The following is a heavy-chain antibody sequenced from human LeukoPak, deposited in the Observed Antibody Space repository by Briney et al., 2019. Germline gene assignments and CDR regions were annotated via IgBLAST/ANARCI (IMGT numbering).Heavy chain of an antibody. D-gene: IGHD2-8*01. V-gene: IGHV1-18*01. J-gene: IGHJ3*02. CDR3: ARQRGGQYEDAFDI. CDR2: ISTYNGNT. Sequence: ASVKVSCKASGYTFTSYGLSWVRQAPGQGLEWMGWISTYNGNTNYAQKLQGRVTMTTDTSTSTAYMELRSLRSDDTAVYYCARQRGGQYEDAFDIWGQGTVVTVSS. CDR1: GYTFTSYG.